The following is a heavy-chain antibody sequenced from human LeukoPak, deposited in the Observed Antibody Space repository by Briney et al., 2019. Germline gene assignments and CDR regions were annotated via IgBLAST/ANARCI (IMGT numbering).Heavy chain of an antibody. J-gene: IGHJ4*02. V-gene: IGHV1-2*02. D-gene: IGHD6-19*01. CDR3: ARVTPGIAVAGTQPTDY. Sequence: GASVKVSCKASGYTFTGYYIHWVRQAPGQGLEWMGWINPNSGGTNYAQKFQGRVTMTRDTSISTAYMELSRLRSDDTAVYYCARVTPGIAVAGTQPTDYWGQGTLVTVSS. CDR1: GYTFTGYY. CDR2: INPNSGGT.